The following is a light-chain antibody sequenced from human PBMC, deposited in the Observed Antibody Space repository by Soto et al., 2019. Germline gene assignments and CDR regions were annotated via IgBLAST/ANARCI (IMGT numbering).Light chain of an antibody. V-gene: IGLV1-44*01. J-gene: IGLJ2*01. CDR2: SDN. CDR3: AACDVSLLV. Sequence: QSVLTQPPSASGTPGQRVTISCSGSSSNIGTNTVIWYQQLPGAAPRLLIYSDNQRPSGVPDRFSGSKSGTSSSLAISGLQSEDEAYYYCAACDVSLLVFGVGTKLTVL. CDR1: SSNIGTNT.